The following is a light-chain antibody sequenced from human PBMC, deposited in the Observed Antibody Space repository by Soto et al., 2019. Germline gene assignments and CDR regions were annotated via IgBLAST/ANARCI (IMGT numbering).Light chain of an antibody. CDR3: TSYTSSNTYV. J-gene: IGLJ1*01. CDR1: SSDVGRYNY. V-gene: IGLV2-14*01. CDR2: EIS. Sequence: QSPLTQPASVSLSPGQSITISCTGTSSDVGRYNYVSWYQQYPGKAPKLMIYEISNRPSGVSIRFSGSKSGNTASLTISGLQAEDEADYYCTSYTSSNTYVFGGGTKVTVL.